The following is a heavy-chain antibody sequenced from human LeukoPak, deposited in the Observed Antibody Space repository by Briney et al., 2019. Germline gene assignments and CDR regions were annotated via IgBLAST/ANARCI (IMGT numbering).Heavy chain of an antibody. CDR1: GYTFTGYY. J-gene: IGHJ4*02. CDR2: INPNSGGT. D-gene: IGHD3-22*01. Sequence: VASVKVSCKASGYTFTGYYMHWVRQAPGQGLEWMGWINPNSGGTNYAQKFQGRVTMTRDTSISTAYMELSRLRSDDTAVYYCAREAHGEEYYYDSSLDYWGQGTLVTVSS. CDR3: AREAHGEEYYYDSSLDY. V-gene: IGHV1-2*02.